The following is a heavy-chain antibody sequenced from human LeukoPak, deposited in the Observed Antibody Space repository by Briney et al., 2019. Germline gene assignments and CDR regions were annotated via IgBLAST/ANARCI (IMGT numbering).Heavy chain of an antibody. V-gene: IGHV3-48*03. Sequence: GGSLRLSCAACGYTFSNYEMNWVRQAPGRGLEGVSYISSSGSTIYYADSVKGRFTISRDNAKNSLYLQMNSLRAEDTAVYYCARSDGYKTNDAFDIWGQGTMVTVST. CDR3: ARSDGYKTNDAFDI. D-gene: IGHD5-24*01. J-gene: IGHJ3*02. CDR1: GYTFSNYE. CDR2: ISSSGSTI.